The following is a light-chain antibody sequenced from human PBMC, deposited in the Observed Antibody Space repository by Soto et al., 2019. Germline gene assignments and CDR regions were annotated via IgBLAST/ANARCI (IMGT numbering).Light chain of an antibody. Sequence: DIQVTQSPSSVSASVGERVTITCRTSQEIHTWLAWYQQKPGRAPKLLIFGASGLQSGVPSRFSGSGSGTECTLSISNRQPEDFATYSCQQTKSVPPTCGGGTKVEVK. CDR3: QQTKSVPPT. J-gene: IGKJ4*01. CDR1: QEIHTW. CDR2: GAS. V-gene: IGKV1D-12*01.